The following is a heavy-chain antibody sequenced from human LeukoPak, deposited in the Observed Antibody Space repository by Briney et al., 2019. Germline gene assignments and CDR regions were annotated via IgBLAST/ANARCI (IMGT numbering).Heavy chain of an antibody. CDR3: ARVQVSYDSSGYYYSYFDY. D-gene: IGHD3-22*01. Sequence: PSETLSLTCTVSGGSISSYYWSWIRQPPGKGLEWIGYIYYSGSTNYNPSLKSRVTISVDTSKNQFSLKLSSVTAADTAVYYCARVQVSYDSSGYYYSYFDYWGQGTLVTVSS. CDR2: IYYSGST. V-gene: IGHV4-59*01. CDR1: GGSISSYY. J-gene: IGHJ4*02.